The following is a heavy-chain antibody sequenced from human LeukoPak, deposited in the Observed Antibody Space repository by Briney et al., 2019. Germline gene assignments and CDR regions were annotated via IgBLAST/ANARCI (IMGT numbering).Heavy chain of an antibody. CDR1: GFTFSNYG. V-gene: IGHV3-30*18. J-gene: IGHJ4*02. D-gene: IGHD3-22*01. CDR3: AKGRYYGSSAYYSLDYFDY. Sequence: PGGSLGLSCAASGFTFSNYGMHWVRQAPGKGLEWVALISYDGSNQYFADSVKGRFTISRDNSKNTLYLQMNSLRAEDTAVHYCAKGRYYGSSAYYSLDYFDYWGQGTLVTVSS. CDR2: ISYDGSNQ.